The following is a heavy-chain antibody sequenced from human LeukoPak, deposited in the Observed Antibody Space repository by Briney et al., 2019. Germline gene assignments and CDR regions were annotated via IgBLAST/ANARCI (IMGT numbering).Heavy chain of an antibody. D-gene: IGHD6-13*01. CDR2: IYSGGST. J-gene: IGHJ4*02. CDR1: GFTVSSNY. CDR3: ARALYSSGWYGPWDNHYFDY. V-gene: IGHV3-53*01. Sequence: GGSLRLSCAASGFTVSSNYMSWVRQAPGKGLEWVSVIYSGGSTYYADSVKGRFTISRDNSKNTLYLQMNSLRAEDTAVYYCARALYSSGWYGPWDNHYFDYWGQGTLVTVSS.